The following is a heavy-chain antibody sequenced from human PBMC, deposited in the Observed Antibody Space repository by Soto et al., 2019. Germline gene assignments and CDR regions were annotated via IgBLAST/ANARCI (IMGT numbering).Heavy chain of an antibody. Sequence: ASVKVSCKASGYTFTSYDINWVRQATGQGLEWMGWMNPNSGNTGYAQKFQGRVTMTRNTSISTAYMELSSLRSEGPAVYYCARGWLRRIPYYYYWDGKGKGTTVAVAS. CDR3: ARGWLRRIPYYYYWDG. D-gene: IGHD5-12*01. V-gene: IGHV1-8*01. CDR1: GYTFTSYD. CDR2: MNPNSGNT. J-gene: IGHJ6*03.